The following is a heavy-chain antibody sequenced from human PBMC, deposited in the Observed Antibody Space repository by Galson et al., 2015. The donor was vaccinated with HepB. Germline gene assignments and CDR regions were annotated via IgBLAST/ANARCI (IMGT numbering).Heavy chain of an antibody. CDR3: ARGDSGSSSHFDY. Sequence: ETLSLTCTVSGDSITSHYWGWIRRPPGKGLEWIGYIYYSGNTKYNPSLESRVTISLGTSKKQFSLNLSSVTAADTAIYYCARGDSGSSSHFDYWGQGTLVTVPS. D-gene: IGHD1-26*01. CDR1: GDSITSHY. V-gene: IGHV4-59*11. CDR2: IYYSGNT. J-gene: IGHJ4*02.